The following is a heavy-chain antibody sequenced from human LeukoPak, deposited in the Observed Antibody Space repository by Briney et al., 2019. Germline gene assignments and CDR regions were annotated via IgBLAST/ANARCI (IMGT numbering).Heavy chain of an antibody. J-gene: IGHJ5*01. CDR3: AKGGYSSCFDS. CDR1: GFTFTDHS. D-gene: IGHD1-26*01. Sequence: GSLRLSCAASGFTFTDHSMSWVRQAPGKGLEWVSNIRENARDTYYTDTVKGRFTISRDNSRKSLYLEMNSPRAEDTAVYYCAKGGYSSCFDSWGRGTLVTVSS. V-gene: IGHV3-23*01. CDR2: IRENARDT.